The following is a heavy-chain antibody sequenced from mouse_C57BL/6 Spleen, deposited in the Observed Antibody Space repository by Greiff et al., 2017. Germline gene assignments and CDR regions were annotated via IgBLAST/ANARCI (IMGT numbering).Heavy chain of an antibody. CDR1: GFTFSSYG. CDR3: ARGYCGYYDRFAY. Sequence: EVLLVESGGDLVKPGGSLKLSCAASGFTFSSYGMSWVRQTPDKRLEWVATISSGGSYTYYPDSVKGRFTVSRDNAKNTLYLQMSSLKSEDTAMYYGARGYCGYYDRFAYWGQGTLVTVSA. J-gene: IGHJ3*01. D-gene: IGHD2-3*01. CDR2: ISSGGSYT. V-gene: IGHV5-6*01.